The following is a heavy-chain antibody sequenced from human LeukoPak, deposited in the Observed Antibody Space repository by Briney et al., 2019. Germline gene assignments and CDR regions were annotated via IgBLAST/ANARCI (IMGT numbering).Heavy chain of an antibody. Sequence: GGSLRLSCAASGFTVSSNYMSWVRQAPGKGLEWVSVIYSGGSTYYADSVKGRFTISRDNSKNTLYLQMNSLRAEDTAVYYCAKGVAARTSNWFDPWGQGTLVTVSS. CDR2: IYSGGST. V-gene: IGHV3-53*01. CDR3: AKGVAARTSNWFDP. D-gene: IGHD6-6*01. CDR1: GFTVSSNY. J-gene: IGHJ5*02.